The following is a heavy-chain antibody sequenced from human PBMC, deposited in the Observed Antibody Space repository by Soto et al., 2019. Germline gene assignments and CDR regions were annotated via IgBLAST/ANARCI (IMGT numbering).Heavy chain of an antibody. CDR1: GFTFSSYN. J-gene: IGHJ3*02. Sequence: GGSLRLSCAASGFTFSSYNMNWVRQAPGKGLEWVSYLSTSSSTIYYTDSVKGRFTISRDNAKNSLYLQMNSLRDEDTAVYYCAIIAAAGTDDAFDIWGQGTMVTVS. CDR3: AIIAAAGTDDAFDI. V-gene: IGHV3-48*02. CDR2: LSTSSSTI. D-gene: IGHD6-13*01.